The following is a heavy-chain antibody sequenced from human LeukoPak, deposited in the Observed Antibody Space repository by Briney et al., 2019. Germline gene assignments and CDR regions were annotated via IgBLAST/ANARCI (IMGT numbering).Heavy chain of an antibody. Sequence: PGGSLRLSCAASGFTFSSYAMSWVRQAPGKGLEWVSGIGGSGGSTYYADSVKGRFTISRDNSKNTLYLQMNSLRAEDTAVYYCEKDWWWSGRGNYFDYWGQGTLVTVSS. J-gene: IGHJ4*02. CDR1: GFTFSSYA. CDR2: IGGSGGST. V-gene: IGHV3-23*01. CDR3: EKDWWWSGRGNYFDY. D-gene: IGHD2-21*01.